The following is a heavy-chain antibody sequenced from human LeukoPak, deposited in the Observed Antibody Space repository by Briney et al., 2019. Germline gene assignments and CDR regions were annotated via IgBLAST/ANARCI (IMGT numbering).Heavy chain of an antibody. CDR2: INPSGGST. CDR3: ARVPRAASYQLFDY. Sequence: ASVKVSCKASGGTFSSYAISWVRQAPGQGLEWMGIINPSGGSTSYAQKFQGRVTMTRDTSTSTVYMELSSLRSEDTAVYYCARVPRAASYQLFDYWGQGTLVTVSS. V-gene: IGHV1-46*01. CDR1: GGTFSSYA. D-gene: IGHD6-13*01. J-gene: IGHJ4*02.